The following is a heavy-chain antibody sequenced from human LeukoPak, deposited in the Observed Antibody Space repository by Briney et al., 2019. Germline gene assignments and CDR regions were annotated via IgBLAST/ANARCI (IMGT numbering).Heavy chain of an antibody. V-gene: IGHV3-7*01. CDR2: IKQDGSEK. D-gene: IGHD3-10*01. CDR1: GFTFSSYW. J-gene: IGHJ6*03. CDR3: ARDTPVYYYGSGSYYNTHYYYYYMDV. Sequence: GGSLRLSCAASGFTFSSYWMSWVRQAPGKGLEGVANIKQDGSEKYYVDSVKGRFTISRDNAKNSLYLQMNSLRAEDTAVYYCARDTPVYYYGSGSYYNTHYYYYYMDVWGKGTTVTVSS.